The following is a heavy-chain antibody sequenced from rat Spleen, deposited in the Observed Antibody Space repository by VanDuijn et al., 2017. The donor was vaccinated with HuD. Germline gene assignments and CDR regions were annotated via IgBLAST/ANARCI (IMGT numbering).Heavy chain of an antibody. D-gene: IGHD1-6*01. V-gene: IGHV5-29*01. CDR1: GFTFSNYG. CDR2: FSYDGSSI. Sequence: EVQLVESGGGLVQPGRSLKLSCAASGFTFSNYGMAWVRQAPTKGLEWVATFSYDGSSIYYRDSVKGRFTISRDNAKSTLYLQMDSLKSEDTATYYCTTWDYWHNRFDYWGQGVMVTVSS. CDR3: TTWDYWHNRFDY. J-gene: IGHJ2*01.